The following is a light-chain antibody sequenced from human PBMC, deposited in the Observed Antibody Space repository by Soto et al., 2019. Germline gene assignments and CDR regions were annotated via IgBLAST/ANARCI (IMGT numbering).Light chain of an antibody. V-gene: IGKV1-5*01. CDR1: QSISSW. J-gene: IGKJ1*01. CDR2: DAS. CDR3: QQSYSSPPT. Sequence: DIKMTQSPSTLSGYVGDRVTITCRASQSISSWLAWYQQKPGKAPKLLIYDASSLESGVPSRFSGSGSGTEFTLTISSLQPEDFATYYCQQSYSSPPTFGQGTKVDIK.